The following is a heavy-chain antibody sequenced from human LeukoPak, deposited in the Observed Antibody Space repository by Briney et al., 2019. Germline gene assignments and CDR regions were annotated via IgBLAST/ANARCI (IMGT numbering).Heavy chain of an antibody. Sequence: PSETLSLTCAVYGGSFSGHYWSWIRQPPGKGLEWIGEINHSGSTDYNQSLKSRVTISVDTSKNQFSLKLTSVTAADTAVYYCARVGYYNGFDYWGQGTLVTVSS. J-gene: IGHJ4*02. CDR2: INHSGST. V-gene: IGHV4-34*01. CDR3: ARVGYYNGFDY. CDR1: GGSFSGHY. D-gene: IGHD3-9*01.